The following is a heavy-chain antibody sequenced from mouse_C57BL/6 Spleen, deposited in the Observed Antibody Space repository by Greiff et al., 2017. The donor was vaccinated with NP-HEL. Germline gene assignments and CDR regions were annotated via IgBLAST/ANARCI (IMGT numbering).Heavy chain of an antibody. D-gene: IGHD2-4*01. Sequence: EVQLVESGGGLVKPGGSLKLSCAASGFTFSSYAMSWVRQTPEKRLEWVATISDGGSYTYYPDNVKGRFTISRDNAKNNLYLQMSHLKSEDTAMYYCARESYYDYGEVAWFAYWGQGTLVTVSA. CDR2: ISDGGSYT. CDR1: GFTFSSYA. CDR3: ARESYYDYGEVAWFAY. J-gene: IGHJ3*01. V-gene: IGHV5-4*01.